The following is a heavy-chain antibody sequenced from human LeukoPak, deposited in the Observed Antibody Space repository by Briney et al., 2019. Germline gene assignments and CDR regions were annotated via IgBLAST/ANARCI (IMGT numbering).Heavy chain of an antibody. CDR1: GFTFSSYS. CDR2: ISSSSSTI. J-gene: IGHJ4*02. Sequence: QPGGSLRLSCAASGFTFSSYSMNWVRQAPGKGLEWVSYISSSSSTIYYADSVKGRFTISRDNAKNSLYLQMNSLRAEDTAVYYCARGQYRAAMPPYYFDYWGQGTLVTVSS. V-gene: IGHV3-48*01. D-gene: IGHD2-2*01. CDR3: ARGQYRAAMPPYYFDY.